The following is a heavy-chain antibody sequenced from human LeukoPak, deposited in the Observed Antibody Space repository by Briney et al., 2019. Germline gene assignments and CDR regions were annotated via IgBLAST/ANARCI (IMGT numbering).Heavy chain of an antibody. D-gene: IGHD3-22*01. CDR1: GFTFSSYS. CDR2: ISSSSSYI. V-gene: IGHV3-21*01. CDR3: ASIYDSSGYPFDY. Sequence: GGSLRLSCAASGFTFSSYSMNWVRQAPGKGLEWVSSISSSSSYIYYADSVKGRFTISRDNAKNSLYLHMNSLRAEDTAVYYCASIYDSSGYPFDYWGQGTLVTVSS. J-gene: IGHJ4*02.